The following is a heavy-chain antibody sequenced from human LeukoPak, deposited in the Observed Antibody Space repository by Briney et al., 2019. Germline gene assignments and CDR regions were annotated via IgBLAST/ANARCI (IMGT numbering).Heavy chain of an antibody. V-gene: IGHV1-46*01. CDR1: GYTFTSYY. D-gene: IGHD3-3*01. Sequence: GASVKVSCKASGYTFTSYYMHWVRQAPGQGLEWMGIINPSGGSTSYAQKFQGRVTMTRDTSTSTVYMELSSLRSEDTAVYYCARVKVRAIFGVPKGYYYMDVWGKGTTVTVSS. CDR3: ARVKVRAIFGVPKGYYYMDV. CDR2: INPSGGST. J-gene: IGHJ6*03.